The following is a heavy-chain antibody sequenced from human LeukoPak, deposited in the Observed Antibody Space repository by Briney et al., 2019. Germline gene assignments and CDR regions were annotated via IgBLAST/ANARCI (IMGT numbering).Heavy chain of an antibody. CDR3: AELGITMIGGV. CDR2: TNWNSGTI. V-gene: IGHV3-9*01. Sequence: GGSLRLSCAASGFTFDDYAMHWVRQAPGKGLEWVSSTNWNSGTIGYADSVKGRFTVSRDNAKNSLYLQMNSLRAEDTAVYYCAELGITMIGGVWGKGTTVTISS. D-gene: IGHD3-10*02. CDR1: GFTFDDYA. J-gene: IGHJ6*04.